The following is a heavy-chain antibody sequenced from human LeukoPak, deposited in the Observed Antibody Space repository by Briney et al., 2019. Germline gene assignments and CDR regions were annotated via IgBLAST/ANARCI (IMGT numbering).Heavy chain of an antibody. V-gene: IGHV3-21*01. Sequence: GGSLRLSCAASGFTFSSYSMNWVRRAPGKGLEWVSAISNSSYIYYADSVKGRFTISRGSAKNSLYLQMNSLRAEDTAVYYCARVSGYCSGGSCYSWFDPWGQGTLVTVSS. CDR1: GFTFSSYS. D-gene: IGHD2-15*01. CDR3: ARVSGYCSGGSCYSWFDP. J-gene: IGHJ5*02. CDR2: ISNSSYI.